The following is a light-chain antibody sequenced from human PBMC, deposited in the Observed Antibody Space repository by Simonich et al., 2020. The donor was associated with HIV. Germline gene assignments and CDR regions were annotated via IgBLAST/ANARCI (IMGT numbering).Light chain of an antibody. CDR1: QGISNS. CDR2: AAS. CDR3: QQYYSTPPWT. V-gene: IGKV1-NL1*01. J-gene: IGKJ1*01. Sequence: DIQMTQSPSSLSASVGDRVTITCRASQGISNSLAWYQQKPGKAPKLLLYAASRLESGVPSRFSGSGSGTDYTLTISNLQPEDFATYYCQQYYSTPPWTFGQGTKVEIK.